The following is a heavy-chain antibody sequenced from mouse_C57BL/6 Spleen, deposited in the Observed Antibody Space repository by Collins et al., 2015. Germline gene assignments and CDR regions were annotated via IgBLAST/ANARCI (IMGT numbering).Heavy chain of an antibody. D-gene: IGHD1-3*01. J-gene: IGHJ4*01. V-gene: IGHV1-55*01. CDR3: ARTELDYAMDY. CDR2: GST. Sequence: GSTNYNEKFKSKATLTVDTSSSTAYMQLSSLTSEDSAVYYCARTELDYAMDYWGQGTSVTVSS.